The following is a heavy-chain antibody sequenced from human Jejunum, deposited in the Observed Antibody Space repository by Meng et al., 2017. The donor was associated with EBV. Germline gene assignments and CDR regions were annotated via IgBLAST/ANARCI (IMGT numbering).Heavy chain of an antibody. CDR3: ANTYNFQY. D-gene: IGHD4-11*01. CDR2: ISGTGGST. Sequence: EVQVLECGGGLVQPGGSLRLACAASGFTLSSYAMSWVRQAPGKGLEWVSHISGTGGSTYYADSVKGRFTASRDNSKNTLYLQMNSLRADDTAVYYCANTYNFQYWGQGTLVTVSS. V-gene: IGHV3-23*01. J-gene: IGHJ4*02. CDR1: GFTLSSYA.